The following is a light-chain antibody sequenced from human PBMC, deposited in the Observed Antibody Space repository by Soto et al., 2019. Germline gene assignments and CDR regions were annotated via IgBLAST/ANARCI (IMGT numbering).Light chain of an antibody. CDR3: CSFARSTTFYV. J-gene: IGLJ1*01. CDR1: SSDVGSSNL. CDR2: EGD. Sequence: QSVLTQPASVSGSPGQPITISCSGTSSDVGSSNLVSWYQQHPGKAPKLIIFEGDRRPSGVSGRFSGSKSGNTASLTISGLQAEDEADYYCCSFARSTTFYVFGTGTKVTVL. V-gene: IGLV2-23*01.